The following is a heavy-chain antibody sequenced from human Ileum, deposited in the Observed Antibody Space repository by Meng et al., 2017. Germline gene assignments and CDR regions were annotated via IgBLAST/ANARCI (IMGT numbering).Heavy chain of an antibody. V-gene: IGHV1-2*06. Sequence: QGHRAQAWRGVRNPGASVTVSCKTSGNTFTGNNIHWVRQAPGQGLEWMGRIYPHNGATNYAQTFQGRVTMTGDTSIATAYMELNRLTSDDTAVYYCARGVAENWGQGTLVTVSS. D-gene: IGHD6-19*01. CDR3: ARGVAEN. CDR2: IYPHNGAT. J-gene: IGHJ4*02. CDR1: GNTFTGNN.